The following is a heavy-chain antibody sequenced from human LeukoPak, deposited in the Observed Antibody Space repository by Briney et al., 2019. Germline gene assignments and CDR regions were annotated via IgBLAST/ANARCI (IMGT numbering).Heavy chain of an antibody. CDR2: ISDYNGNT. D-gene: IGHD3-10*01. CDR3: AREGRITMVRGVIDY. Sequence: GASVKVSCKASGYTFTSYGISWVRQAPGQGLEGMGWISDYNGNTNYAQKLQGRVTMTTDTSTSTAYMELRSLRSDDTAVYYCAREGRITMVRGVIDYWGQGTLVTVSS. CDR1: GYTFTSYG. V-gene: IGHV1-18*04. J-gene: IGHJ4*02.